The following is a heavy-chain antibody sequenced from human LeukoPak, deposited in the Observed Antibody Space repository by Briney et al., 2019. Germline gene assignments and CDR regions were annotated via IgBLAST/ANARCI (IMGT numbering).Heavy chain of an antibody. V-gene: IGHV4-38-2*02. D-gene: IGHD1-1*01. J-gene: IGHJ4*02. Sequence: PSETLSLTCSVSGFSTSGGYYWGWIRQPPGKGLEWLGSIYHSGNTDYNPSLKSRVTISVDTAKNKFFLRLGSVTAADTAVYYCARIVQITGTIPHWGQGTLVTVSS. CDR2: IYHSGNT. CDR1: GFSTSGGYY. CDR3: ARIVQITGTIPH.